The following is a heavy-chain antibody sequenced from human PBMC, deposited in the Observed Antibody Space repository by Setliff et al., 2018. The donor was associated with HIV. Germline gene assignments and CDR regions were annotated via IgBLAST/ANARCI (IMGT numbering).Heavy chain of an antibody. J-gene: IGHJ4*02. V-gene: IGHV4-59*11. CDR2: IYYSGTT. Sequence: SETLSLTCTVSGGSISSHYWSWIRQQPGKGLEWIGYIYYSGTTNYNPSLKNRVTISVDTSKNQFSLKLSSVTAADTAVYYCARERRYLDYWGQGTLFTVSS. CDR3: ARERRYLDY. CDR1: GGSISSHY.